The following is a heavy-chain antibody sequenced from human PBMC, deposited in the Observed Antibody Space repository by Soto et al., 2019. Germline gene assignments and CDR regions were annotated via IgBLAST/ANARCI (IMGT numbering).Heavy chain of an antibody. V-gene: IGHV2-5*01. D-gene: IGHD3-22*01. CDR3: AHSVYDSSGYYYFDY. CDR2: IFWNDDK. Sequence: QITLKESVPTLLKPTQTLTLTCTFSGFSVTTSGVGVGWIRQPPGKALEWLAFIFWNDDKRYRQSLESRLTITKDISKNQVVLTVTDVDPVDTATYYCAHSVYDSSGYYYFDYWGQGVLVPVSS. J-gene: IGHJ4*02. CDR1: GFSVTTSGVG.